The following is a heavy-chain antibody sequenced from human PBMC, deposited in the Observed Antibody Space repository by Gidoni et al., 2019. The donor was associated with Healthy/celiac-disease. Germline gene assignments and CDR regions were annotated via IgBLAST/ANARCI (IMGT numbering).Heavy chain of an antibody. CDR1: GRSISSHY. J-gene: IGHJ6*02. D-gene: IGHD4-17*01. Sequence: QVQLQVSGPGLVKPSETLSLTCTVSGRSISSHYWSWIRQPPGKGLEWIGCIYYSGSTNYNPSIKSRVTISVDTSKNQFSLKLSSVTAADTAVYDCARTPGVTNHYYYYGMDVWGQGTTVTVSS. CDR2: IYYSGST. CDR3: ARTPGVTNHYYYYGMDV. V-gene: IGHV4-59*11.